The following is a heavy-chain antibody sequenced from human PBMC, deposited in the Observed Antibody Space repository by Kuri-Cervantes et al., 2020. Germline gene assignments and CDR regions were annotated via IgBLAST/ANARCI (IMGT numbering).Heavy chain of an antibody. CDR3: ARRVAGSNRRGAFDI. J-gene: IGHJ3*02. CDR2: ISYSGST. V-gene: IGHV4-59*08. Sequence: SETLSLTCTVSGSSFSSYYWSWIRQPPGKGLEWIGYISYSGSTNYNPSLKSRVTISVDTSKNQFSLKLSSVTAADTAVYYCARRVAGSNRRGAFDIWGHGTMVTVSS. D-gene: IGHD2-15*01. CDR1: GSSFSSYY.